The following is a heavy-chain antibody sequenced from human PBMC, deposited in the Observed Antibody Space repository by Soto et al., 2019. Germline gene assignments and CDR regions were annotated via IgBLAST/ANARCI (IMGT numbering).Heavy chain of an antibody. D-gene: IGHD3-22*01. Sequence: EVQLLESGGGLVQPGGSLRLSCAASGFTFSSNAMSWVRQAPGKGLEWVSSISGGGGSTYYADSVEGRFTISRDNSKNTLFLQMNSLRAEDTAVYYCAKPGGSGYYYTGFDYWGQGTLVTVSS. CDR2: ISGGGGST. CDR1: GFTFSSNA. V-gene: IGHV3-23*01. J-gene: IGHJ4*02. CDR3: AKPGGSGYYYTGFDY.